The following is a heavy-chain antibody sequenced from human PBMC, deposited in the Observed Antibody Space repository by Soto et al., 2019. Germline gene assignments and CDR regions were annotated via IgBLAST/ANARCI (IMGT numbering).Heavy chain of an antibody. CDR3: ASRYCSSTSCHINWFDP. V-gene: IGHV4-4*02. CDR1: GGSISSSNW. D-gene: IGHD2-2*02. J-gene: IGHJ5*02. CDR2: IYHSGST. Sequence: SETLSLTCAVSGGSISSSNWWSWVCQPPGKGLEWIGEIYHSGSTNYNPSLKSRVTISVDTSKNQFSLKLSSVTAADTAVYYCASRYCSSTSCHINWFDPWGQGTLVTVSS.